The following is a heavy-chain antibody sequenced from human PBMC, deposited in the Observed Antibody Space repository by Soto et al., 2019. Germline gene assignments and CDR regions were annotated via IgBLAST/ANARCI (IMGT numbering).Heavy chain of an antibody. CDR2: INHGGST. D-gene: IGHD1-26*01. CDR1: GGSFSGYY. Sequence: SETLSLTCAVYGGSFSGYYLSWIRQPPGKGLEWIGEINHGGSTNYKPSLKSRVTISVDTSKNQFSLKLSSVTAADTAVYYCARDNTVGATLGINYCFYYGMDVWGQGTTVTVSS. V-gene: IGHV4-34*01. CDR3: ARDNTVGATLGINYCFYYGMDV. J-gene: IGHJ6*02.